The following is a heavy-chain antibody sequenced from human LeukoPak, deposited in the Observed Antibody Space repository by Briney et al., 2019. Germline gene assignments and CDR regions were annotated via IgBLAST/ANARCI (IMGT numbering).Heavy chain of an antibody. J-gene: IGHJ4*02. V-gene: IGHV5-51*01. D-gene: IGHD3-10*01. CDR1: GYSFTTYW. CDR3: ARLSGSYYTRPADY. CDR2: IYPGDSDT. Sequence: GESLKISCEASGYSFTTYWIGWVRQMPGKGLEWMGIIYPGDSDTRYSPSFQGQVTISADKSISTAYLQWSSLKASDTAMYYCARLSGSYYTRPADYWGQGTLVTVSS.